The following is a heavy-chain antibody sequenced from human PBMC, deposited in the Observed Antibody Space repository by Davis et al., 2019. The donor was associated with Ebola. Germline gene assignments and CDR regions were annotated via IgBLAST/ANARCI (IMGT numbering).Heavy chain of an antibody. J-gene: IGHJ3*02. D-gene: IGHD3-16*01. CDR2: ISYDGSNK. V-gene: IGHV3-30*03. Sequence: GGSLRLSCAASGFTFSSYGMHWVRQAPGKGLEWVAVISYDGSNKYYADSVKGRFTISRDNSKNTLYLQMNSLRAEDTAVYYCAVYPRGTDYRSDAFDIWGQGTMVTVSS. CDR3: AVYPRGTDYRSDAFDI. CDR1: GFTFSSYG.